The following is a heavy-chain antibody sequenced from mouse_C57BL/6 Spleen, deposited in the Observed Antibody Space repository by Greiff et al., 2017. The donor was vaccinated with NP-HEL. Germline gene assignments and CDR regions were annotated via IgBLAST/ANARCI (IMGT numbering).Heavy chain of an antibody. CDR3: TRDKSNYPYYAMDY. D-gene: IGHD2-5*01. CDR2: ISSGGDYI. V-gene: IGHV5-9-1*02. J-gene: IGHJ4*01. CDR1: GFTFSSYA. Sequence: EVKLQESGEGLVKPGGSLKLSCAASGFTFSSYAMSWVRQTPEKRLEWVAYISSGGDYIYYADTVKGRFTISRDNARNTLYLQMSSLKSEDTAMYYCTRDKSNYPYYAMDYWGQGTSVTVSS.